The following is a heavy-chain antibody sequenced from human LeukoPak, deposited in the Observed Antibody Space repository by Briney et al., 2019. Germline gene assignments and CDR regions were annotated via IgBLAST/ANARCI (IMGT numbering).Heavy chain of an antibody. Sequence: SETLSLTCTVSGGSISSYYWSWIRQPPGKGLEWIGYIYYSGSTNYNPSLKSRVTISVDTSKNQFSLKLSSVTAADTAVYYCARDTYSSSWYRDAFDIWAQGTMVTVSS. CDR2: IYYSGST. D-gene: IGHD6-13*01. CDR1: GGSISSYY. J-gene: IGHJ3*02. V-gene: IGHV4-59*01. CDR3: ARDTYSSSWYRDAFDI.